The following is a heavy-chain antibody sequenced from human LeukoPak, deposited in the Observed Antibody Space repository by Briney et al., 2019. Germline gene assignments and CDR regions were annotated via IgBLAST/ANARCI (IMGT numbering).Heavy chain of an antibody. CDR2: IYRSGST. D-gene: IGHD4-17*01. Sequence: SETLSLTCSGSNYSISNSLYWGWLRQPPGKGLEWIGSIYRSGSTFYNPSLKSRVTISLDTSKNQFSLKLSSVTAANTAVYFCARGTYGYYMDVWGKGTTVTVSS. V-gene: IGHV4-38-2*02. CDR3: ARGTYGYYMDV. J-gene: IGHJ6*03. CDR1: NYSISNSLY.